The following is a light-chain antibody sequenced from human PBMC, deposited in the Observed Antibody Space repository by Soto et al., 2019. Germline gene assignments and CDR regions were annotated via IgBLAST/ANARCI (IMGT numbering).Light chain of an antibody. CDR1: QSVSSY. V-gene: IGKV3-11*01. CDR2: DAS. CDR3: QELSNGGGGEYT. J-gene: IGKJ2*01. Sequence: EIVLTQSPATLSLSPGERATLSCRASQSVSSYLAWYQQKPGQAPRLLIYDASSRATGIPARFSGSGSGTDFPLTTSGLEPENFAVYYCQELSNGGGGEYTFGQGTKLEIK.